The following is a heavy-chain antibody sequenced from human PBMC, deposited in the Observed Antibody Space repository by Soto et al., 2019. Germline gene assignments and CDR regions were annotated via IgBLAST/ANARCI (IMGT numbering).Heavy chain of an antibody. V-gene: IGHV3-30*03. J-gene: IGHJ4*02. Sequence: QVQLVESGGGVVQPGRSLRLSCAASGFTFSSYGMHWVRQAPGKGLEWVAVISKDGSVKYYADSVKGRFTISRDNSQNTLYLQINSLGDEETAVYYCTSKVASGYWGQGNLVLVAS. CDR2: ISKDGSVK. CDR3: TSKVASGY. CDR1: GFTFSSYG. D-gene: IGHD3-10*01.